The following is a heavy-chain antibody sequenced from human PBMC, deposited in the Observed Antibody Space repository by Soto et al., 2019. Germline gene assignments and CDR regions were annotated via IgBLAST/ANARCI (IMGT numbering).Heavy chain of an antibody. J-gene: IGHJ2*01. D-gene: IGHD6-13*01. V-gene: IGHV4-31*03. CDR2: IYYSGST. CDR3: ASRIAAAGDGWYFDL. CDR1: GGSISSGGYY. Sequence: QVQLQESGPGLVKPSQTLSLTCTVSGGSISSGGYYWSWIRQHPGKGLEWIGYIYYSGSTYYNPSLKSRVTIEVDTSKTQFSLKLSSVTAADTAVYYCASRIAAAGDGWYFDLWGRGTLVTVSS.